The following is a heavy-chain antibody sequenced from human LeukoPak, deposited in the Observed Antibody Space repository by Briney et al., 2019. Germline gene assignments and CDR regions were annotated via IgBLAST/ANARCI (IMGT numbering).Heavy chain of an antibody. V-gene: IGHV3-9*03. Sequence: PGGSLRLSCAASGFTFADYPMHWVRQAPGKGLEWVSGISWNSGSIDYADSVKGRFTISRDNAKNSLYLQMNSLRPEDMALYYCAKESGGYYSYFDYWGQGTLVTVSS. D-gene: IGHD3-22*01. CDR2: ISWNSGSI. CDR1: GFTFADYP. CDR3: AKESGGYYSYFDY. J-gene: IGHJ4*02.